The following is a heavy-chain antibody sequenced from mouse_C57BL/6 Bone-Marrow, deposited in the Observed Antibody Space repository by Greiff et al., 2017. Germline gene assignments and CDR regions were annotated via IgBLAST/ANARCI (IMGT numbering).Heavy chain of an antibody. J-gene: IGHJ1*03. D-gene: IGHD2-2*01. CDR1: GYTFTSYW. Sequence: QVQLQQPGAELVRPGTSVKLSCKASGYTFTSYWMHWVKQRPGQGLEWIGVIDPSDSYTNYNQKFKGKATLTVDTSSSTAYMQLSSLTSEDSAVYYCARWGGYHWYLDVWGRGTTVTVSS. CDR2: IDPSDSYT. CDR3: ARWGGYHWYLDV. V-gene: IGHV1-59*01.